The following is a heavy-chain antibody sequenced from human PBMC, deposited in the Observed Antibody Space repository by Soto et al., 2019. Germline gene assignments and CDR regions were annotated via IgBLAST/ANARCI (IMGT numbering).Heavy chain of an antibody. D-gene: IGHD3-22*01. CDR3: ARVLYDSSGYSADAFDI. V-gene: IGHV1-18*01. CDR1: GYTFTRSG. Sequence: ASVKVSCKASGYTFTRSGISWVRQAPGQGLEWMGWISAYNGNTNYAQKLQGRVTMTTDTSTSTAYMELRSLRSDDTAVYYCARVLYDSSGYSADAFDIWGQGTMVTVSS. J-gene: IGHJ3*02. CDR2: ISAYNGNT.